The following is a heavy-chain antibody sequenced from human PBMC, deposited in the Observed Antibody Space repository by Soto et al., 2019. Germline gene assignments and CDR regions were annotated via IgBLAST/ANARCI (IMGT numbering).Heavy chain of an antibody. D-gene: IGHD3-22*01. CDR2: INPSGGST. Sequence: QVQLVQSGAEVKKPGASVKVSCKASGYTFTSYYMHWVRQAPGQGLEWMGIINPSGGSTSYAQKLQGRVTMSRDTSTSTVYMELSSLRSEDTAVYYCARDFSDSSGDDAFDIWGQGTMVTVSS. V-gene: IGHV1-46*01. CDR3: ARDFSDSSGDDAFDI. J-gene: IGHJ3*02. CDR1: GYTFTSYY.